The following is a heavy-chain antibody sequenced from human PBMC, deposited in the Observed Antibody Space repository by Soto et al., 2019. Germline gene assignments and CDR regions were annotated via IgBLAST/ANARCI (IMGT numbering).Heavy chain of an antibody. D-gene: IGHD6-13*01. Sequence: ASVKVSCKASGYTFTGYAMHWVRQAPGQRLEWMGWINAGNGNTKYSQKFQGRVTITRDTSASTAYMELRSLRSDDTAVYYCARSIAAAVDFDYWGQGTLVTVSS. CDR3: ARSIAAAVDFDY. CDR1: GYTFTGYA. CDR2: INAGNGNT. J-gene: IGHJ4*02. V-gene: IGHV1-3*01.